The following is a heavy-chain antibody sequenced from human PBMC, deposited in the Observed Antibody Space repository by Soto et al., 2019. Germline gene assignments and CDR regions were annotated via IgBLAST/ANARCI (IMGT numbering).Heavy chain of an antibody. V-gene: IGHV3-11*06. CDR3: ARRRYGSSSFDY. J-gene: IGHJ4*02. Sequence: QVQLVESGGGLVKPGGSLRLSCAASGLTFSDYYMSWIRQAPGKGLEWVSYISSGSISTNYADSVKGRFTVSRDNAKNSLYLQMNSLRAEDTAVYYCARRRYGSSSFDYWGQGTLVTVSS. CDR1: GLTFSDYY. CDR2: ISSGSIST. D-gene: IGHD6-13*01.